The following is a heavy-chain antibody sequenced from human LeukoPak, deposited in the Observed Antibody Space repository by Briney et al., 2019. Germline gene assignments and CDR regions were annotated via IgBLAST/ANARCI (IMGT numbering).Heavy chain of an antibody. CDR1: GFTFSRYW. CDR3: AREWDSGWGGTYFDN. V-gene: IGHV3-7*01. CDR2: IKQDGSEK. Sequence: GGSLRLSCAASGFTFSRYWMTWVRQAPGKGLEWVANIKQDGSEKFYADSLKGRLIISRDNTKSSLYLQVNSLTVEDTAVYYCAREWDSGWGGTYFDNWGQGTLVTVSS. J-gene: IGHJ4*01. D-gene: IGHD1-26*01.